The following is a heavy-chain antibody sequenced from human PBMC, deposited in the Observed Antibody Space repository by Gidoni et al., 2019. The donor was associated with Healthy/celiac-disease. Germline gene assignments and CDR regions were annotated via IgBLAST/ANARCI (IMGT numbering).Heavy chain of an antibody. Sequence: QVQLQQWGAGLLKPSEPLSLTCAVYGGSFSGYYWSWIRQPPGKGLEWIGEINHSGSTNYNPSLKSRVTISVDTSKNQFSLKLSSVTAADTAVYYCARVNYYDSSGHFYWGQGTLVTVSS. D-gene: IGHD3-22*01. CDR1: GGSFSGYY. J-gene: IGHJ4*02. V-gene: IGHV4-34*01. CDR3: ARVNYYDSSGHFY. CDR2: INHSGST.